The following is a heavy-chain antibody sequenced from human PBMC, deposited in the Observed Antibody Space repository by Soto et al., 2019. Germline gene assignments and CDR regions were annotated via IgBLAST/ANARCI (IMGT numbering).Heavy chain of an antibody. CDR1: GFTFSSYG. CDR2: IWYDGSNK. D-gene: IGHD1-1*01. CDR3: ARDGSPLIPRNWNYLDS. Sequence: QVQLVESGGGVVQPGRSLRLSCAASGFTFSSYGMHWVRQAPGKGLEWVAVIWYDGSNKYYADSVKGRFTISRDNSKNTLYLQMNSLRAEDTDVYYCARDGSPLIPRNWNYLDSWGQGTLVTVSS. V-gene: IGHV3-33*01. J-gene: IGHJ4*02.